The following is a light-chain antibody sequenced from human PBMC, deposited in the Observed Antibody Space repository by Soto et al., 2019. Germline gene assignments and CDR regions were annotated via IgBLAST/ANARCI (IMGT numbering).Light chain of an antibody. CDR2: DAS. J-gene: IGKJ3*01. CDR1: QSVDSY. V-gene: IGKV3-11*01. CDR3: QHRSGFT. Sequence: EIVLTQSPATLSLSPGERATLSCRASQSVDSYLAWYQQKSGQAPRLLIHDASHRAAGIPARFSGSGSGTDFTLTICSLEPADFAVYYCQHRSGFTFGPGTKVDIK.